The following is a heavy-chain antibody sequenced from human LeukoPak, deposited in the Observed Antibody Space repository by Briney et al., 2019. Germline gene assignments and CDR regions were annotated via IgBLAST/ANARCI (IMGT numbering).Heavy chain of an antibody. Sequence: SQTLSLTCTVSGGSISSGGYYWSWIRQHPGKGLEWIGYIYYSGSTYYNPSLKSRVTISVDTSKNQFSLKLSSVTAADTAVYYCARECDFWSGFPLGGMDVWGQGTTVTVSS. V-gene: IGHV4-31*03. CDR2: IYYSGST. CDR1: GGSISSGGYY. J-gene: IGHJ6*02. CDR3: ARECDFWSGFPLGGMDV. D-gene: IGHD3-3*01.